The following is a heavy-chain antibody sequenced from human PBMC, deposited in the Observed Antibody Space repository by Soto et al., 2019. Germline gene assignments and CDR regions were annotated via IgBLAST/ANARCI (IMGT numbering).Heavy chain of an antibody. J-gene: IGHJ4*02. Sequence: GGSLRLSCAASGFTFNRENFHWVRRAPGKGLEWVAFIWYAGSSEYYADSVKGRFTISRDNSKNTLYLQMDSLRAEDTAIYYCARGHGFSGYFDYWGLGALVTVSS. D-gene: IGHD1-26*01. V-gene: IGHV3-33*01. CDR2: IWYAGSSE. CDR1: GFTFNREN. CDR3: ARGHGFSGYFDY.